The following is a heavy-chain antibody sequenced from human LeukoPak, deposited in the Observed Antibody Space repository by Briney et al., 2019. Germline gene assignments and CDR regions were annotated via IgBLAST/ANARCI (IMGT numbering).Heavy chain of an antibody. J-gene: IGHJ3*02. V-gene: IGHV1-2*06. Sequence: GASVKVSCKASGYTFTGYYMHWVRQAPGRGLEWMGRINPNSGGTNYAQKFQGRVTMTRDTSISTAYMELSRLRSDDTAMYYCARYSSGWSSGGAAFDIWGQGTMVTVSS. CDR1: GYTFTGYY. CDR2: INPNSGGT. D-gene: IGHD6-19*01. CDR3: ARYSSGWSSGGAAFDI.